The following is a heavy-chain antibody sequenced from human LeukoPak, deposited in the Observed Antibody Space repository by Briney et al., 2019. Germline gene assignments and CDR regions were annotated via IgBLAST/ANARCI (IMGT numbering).Heavy chain of an antibody. CDR1: GGSIGTYY. D-gene: IGHD3-16*02. CDR3: ARHIGGGIEDMDV. CDR2: IYVTGST. V-gene: IGHV4-59*08. J-gene: IGHJ6*03. Sequence: PSETLSLTCTVSGGSIGTYYWSWIRQSPGKGLEWIGYIYVTGSTRYNPYLQSRVTISVDTSMNQFFLKMSSVTAADTAVYYCARHIGGGIEDMDVWGKGTKVTVSS.